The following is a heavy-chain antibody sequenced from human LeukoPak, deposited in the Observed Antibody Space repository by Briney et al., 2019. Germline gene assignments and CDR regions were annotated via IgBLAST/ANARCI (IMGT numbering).Heavy chain of an antibody. D-gene: IGHD6-19*01. CDR1: GFTFSSYW. Sequence: GGSLRLSCAASGFTFSSYWMHWVRQAPGKGLVWVSRINSDGSSTSYADSVKGRFTISRDNAKNTLYLQMNSLRAEDTAVYYCARAKQWLSYYYYGMDVWGQGPTVTVSS. J-gene: IGHJ6*02. CDR2: INSDGSST. V-gene: IGHV3-74*01. CDR3: ARAKQWLSYYYYGMDV.